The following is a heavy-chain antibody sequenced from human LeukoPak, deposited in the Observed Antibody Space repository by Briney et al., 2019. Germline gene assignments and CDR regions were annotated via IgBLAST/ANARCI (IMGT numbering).Heavy chain of an antibody. D-gene: IGHD3-10*01. J-gene: IGHJ5*02. Sequence: ASVKVSCKASGYTFTGYYMHWVRQAPGQGLEWMGWISAYNGNTNYAQKLQGRVTMTTDTSTSTAYMELRSLRSDDTAVYYCARDLDGSGSWNWFDPWGQGTLVTVSS. CDR3: ARDLDGSGSWNWFDP. V-gene: IGHV1-18*04. CDR2: ISAYNGNT. CDR1: GYTFTGYY.